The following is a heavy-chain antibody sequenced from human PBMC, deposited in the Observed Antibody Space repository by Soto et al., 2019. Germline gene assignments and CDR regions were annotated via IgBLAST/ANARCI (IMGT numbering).Heavy chain of an antibody. V-gene: IGHV4-30-2*01. CDR3: ARGKPVAWGGFYNWFDP. J-gene: IGHJ5*02. CDR2: IYHSGST. D-gene: IGHD6-19*01. CDR1: GGSISSGGYS. Sequence: SETLSLTWAVSGGSISSGGYSWSWIRQPPGKGLNYIGYIYHSGSTYYNPSLKSRVTISVDRSKNQFSLKLSSVTAADTAVYYCARGKPVAWGGFYNWFDPWGQATLVTVS.